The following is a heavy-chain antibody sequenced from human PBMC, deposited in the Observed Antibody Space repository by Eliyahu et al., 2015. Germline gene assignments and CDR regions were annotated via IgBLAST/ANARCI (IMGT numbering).Heavy chain of an antibody. CDR1: GYTLTELS. V-gene: IGHV1-24*01. Sequence: QVQLVQSGAEVKKPGASVKVSCKVSGYTLTELSMHWVRQAPGKGPGWVGGFDPEDGETIYAQKFQGRVTMTEDTSTDTAYMELSSLRSEDTAVYYCATGVYTQNYLYYMDVWGKGTTVTVSS. D-gene: IGHD6-13*01. CDR2: FDPEDGET. CDR3: ATGVYTQNYLYYMDV. J-gene: IGHJ6*03.